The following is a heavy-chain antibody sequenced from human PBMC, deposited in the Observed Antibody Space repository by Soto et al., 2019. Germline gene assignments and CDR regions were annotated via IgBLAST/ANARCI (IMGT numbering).Heavy chain of an antibody. CDR3: ARETYCSGGSCGDY. J-gene: IGHJ4*02. D-gene: IGHD2-15*01. CDR2: IIPILGIA. V-gene: IGHV1-69*08. Sequence: QVQLVQSGAEVKKPGSSVKVSCKASGGTFSSYTLSWVRQAPGQGLEWMGRIIPILGIANYAQKFQGRVTITADKSTSTAYMELSSLRSEDTAVYYCARETYCSGGSCGDYWGQGTLVTVSS. CDR1: GGTFSSYT.